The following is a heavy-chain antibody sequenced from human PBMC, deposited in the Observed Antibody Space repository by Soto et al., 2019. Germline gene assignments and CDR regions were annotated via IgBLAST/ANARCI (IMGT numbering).Heavy chain of an antibody. CDR1: GFTFSSYA. CDR3: ARDVRHLYSSGWTFDY. V-gene: IGHV3-30-3*01. D-gene: IGHD6-19*01. Sequence: GGSLRLSCAASGFTFSSYAMHWVRQAPGKGLEWVAVISYDGSNKYYADSVKGRFTISRDNSKNTLYLQMNSLRAEDTAVYYCARDVRHLYSSGWTFDYWGQGTLVTVSS. J-gene: IGHJ4*02. CDR2: ISYDGSNK.